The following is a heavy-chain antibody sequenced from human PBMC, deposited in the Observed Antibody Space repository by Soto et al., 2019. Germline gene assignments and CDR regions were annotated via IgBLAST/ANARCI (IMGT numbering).Heavy chain of an antibody. CDR2: ISGSGGST. CDR3: AKDYTIFGVDNWFEP. CDR1: VFTCSSYA. J-gene: IGHJ5*02. V-gene: IGHV3-23*01. Sequence: GSLRLSCTAAVFTCSSYAMSWVRQAKRKGLEWVSAISGSGGSTYYADSVKGRFTISRDNSKNTLYLQMNSLRAEDTTVYYCAKDYTIFGVDNWFEPWGQGTLVTVSS. D-gene: IGHD3-3*01.